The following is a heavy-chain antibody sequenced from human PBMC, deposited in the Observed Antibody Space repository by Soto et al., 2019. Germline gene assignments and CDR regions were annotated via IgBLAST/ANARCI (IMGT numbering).Heavy chain of an antibody. V-gene: IGHV3-33*01. CDR2: LSYDGSEK. Sequence: GGSLRLSCAASGFPFRDYAFHWVRQPPGKGLEWVAVLSYDGSEKYYGDSVKGRFTISRDNAKNMLYLQLSSLRAEDTAVYYCARGQLVNPGYYYGMDIWGQGTTVTVSS. CDR1: GFPFRDYA. D-gene: IGHD3-22*01. CDR3: ARGQLVNPGYYYGMDI. J-gene: IGHJ6*02.